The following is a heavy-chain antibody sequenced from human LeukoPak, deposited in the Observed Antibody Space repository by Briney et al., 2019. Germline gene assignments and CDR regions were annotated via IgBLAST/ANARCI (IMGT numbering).Heavy chain of an antibody. CDR2: IYHSGST. V-gene: IGHV4-4*02. CDR3: AKDALLRYCSSTRCPLDY. Sequence: PSETLSLTCAVSGGSISSSNWWSWVRQPPGKGLEWIGEIYHSGSTNYNPSLKSRVTISVDKSKNQFSLKLSSVTAADTAVYYCAKDALLRYCSSTRCPLDYWGQGTLVTVSS. CDR1: GGSISSSNW. D-gene: IGHD2-2*01. J-gene: IGHJ4*02.